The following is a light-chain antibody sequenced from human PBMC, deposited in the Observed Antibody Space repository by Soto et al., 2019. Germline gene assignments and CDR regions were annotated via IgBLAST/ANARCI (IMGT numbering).Light chain of an antibody. V-gene: IGKV3-15*01. J-gene: IGKJ1*01. CDR2: GAS. CDR3: QQYFNWPLTWT. Sequence: EIVLTQSPATLSVSAGGTVTLSCRASQSIRTNVAWYQQIPGQAPRLLVYGASTRATGVPARFSGSGSGIEFTLTISSLQSEDSAVYYCQQYFNWPLTWTFGPGTQVQIK. CDR1: QSIRTN.